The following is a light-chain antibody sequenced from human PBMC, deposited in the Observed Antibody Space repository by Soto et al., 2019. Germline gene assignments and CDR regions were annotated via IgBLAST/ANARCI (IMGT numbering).Light chain of an antibody. CDR2: EGT. Sequence: QSALTQPASVSGFLGQSITMSCTGSSSDVGTFNLVSWFQQHPGKAPKLLIFEGTKRPSGVSDRFSGSKSGNTASLTISGLQAEDEADYYCSSFSSITREVFGGGTKLTVL. V-gene: IGLV2-14*02. J-gene: IGLJ2*01. CDR3: SSFSSITREV. CDR1: SSDVGTFNL.